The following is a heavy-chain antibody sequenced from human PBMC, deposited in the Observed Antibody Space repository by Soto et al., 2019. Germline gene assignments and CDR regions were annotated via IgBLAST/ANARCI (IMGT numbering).Heavy chain of an antibody. V-gene: IGHV3-30*18. CDR2: ISYDGSNK. CDR1: GFTFSSYG. J-gene: IGHJ6*02. CDR3: AKDRVDTAIAPPLCYCYGIDV. D-gene: IGHD5-18*01. Sequence: QGQLVESGGGVVQPGRALRLSCAASGFTFSSYGMHLVRQSPGNGLELVSVISYDGSNKYYSDSVKGRFTISRDNSKNTLYLQMNSLRAEDTCVYYCAKDRVDTAIAPPLCYCYGIDVWGQGTTVTGSS.